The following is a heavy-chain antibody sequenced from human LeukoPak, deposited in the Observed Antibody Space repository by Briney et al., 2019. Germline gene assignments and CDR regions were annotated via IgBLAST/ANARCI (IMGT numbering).Heavy chain of an antibody. Sequence: PSETLSLTCTVSGVSISSSSYYWGWIRQPPGKWLEWFVSIYYSGSTYYNPSLNSRVSISVDTSKDQFSLKLSSVTAADTAVYYCARRPGERVTGFDRWGQGILVTVS. D-gene: IGHD1-1*01. CDR3: ARRPGERVTGFDR. J-gene: IGHJ5*02. CDR1: GVSISSSSYY. CDR2: IYYSGST. V-gene: IGHV4-39*01.